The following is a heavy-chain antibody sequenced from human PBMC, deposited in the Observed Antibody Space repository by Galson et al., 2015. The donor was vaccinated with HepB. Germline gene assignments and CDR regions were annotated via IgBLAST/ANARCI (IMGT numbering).Heavy chain of an antibody. V-gene: IGHV4-34*01. CDR1: GGSFSSYY. CDR3: AGSGDSHYYGMDV. J-gene: IGHJ6*02. D-gene: IGHD2-21*02. Sequence: LSLTCAVYGGSFSSYYWSWIRQPPGKGLEWIGEINHSGRTNYNPSLKSRVPISVDTSKNQFSLKLSSVTAADTAVYYCAGSGDSHYYGMDVWGQGTTVTVSS. CDR2: INHSGRT.